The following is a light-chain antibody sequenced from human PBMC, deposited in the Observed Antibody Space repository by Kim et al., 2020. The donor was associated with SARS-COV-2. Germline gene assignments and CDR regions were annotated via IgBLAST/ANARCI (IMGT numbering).Light chain of an antibody. CDR1: SSDVGGYNS. Sequence: QSALTQPASVSGSPGQSITISCTGASSDVGGYNSVSWYQQHPGKAPKVMIYDVSNRPSGVSNRFSGSKSGNTASLTISGLQAEDEAHYYCSSSTSSSTLELFGGGTKLTVL. J-gene: IGLJ2*01. CDR2: DVS. V-gene: IGLV2-14*03. CDR3: SSSTSSSTLEL.